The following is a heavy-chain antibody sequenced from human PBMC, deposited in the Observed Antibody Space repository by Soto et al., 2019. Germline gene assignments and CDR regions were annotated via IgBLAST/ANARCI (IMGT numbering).Heavy chain of an antibody. J-gene: IGHJ4*02. CDR3: ARGIGYCSSINCYSSRRLRFDS. V-gene: IGHV4-34*01. CDR2: VNHSGTT. Sequence: QVQLQQWGAGLLKPSETLSLTCAVYGGSFSGYYWTWIRQSPEKGLEWIGEVNHSGTTYYNPSFRTRVTISVDTTKNQFSLKMSSVPAADTAVYYRARGIGYCSSINCYSSRRLRFDSWGQGTLVTVSS. CDR1: GGSFSGYY. D-gene: IGHD2-2*01.